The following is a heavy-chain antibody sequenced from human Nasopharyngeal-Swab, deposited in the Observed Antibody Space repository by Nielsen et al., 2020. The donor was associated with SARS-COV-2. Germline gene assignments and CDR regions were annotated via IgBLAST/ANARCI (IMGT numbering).Heavy chain of an antibody. D-gene: IGHD5-24*01. Sequence: AGSLTLSCASSGFTFSSYGMHWVRQAPGKGLEWVAVISYDGSNKYYADSVKGRFTISRDNSKNTLYLQMNSLRAEDTAVYYCAKDLAGDGYNWGYFDYWGQGTLVTVSS. CDR1: GFTFSSYG. CDR2: ISYDGSNK. J-gene: IGHJ4*02. CDR3: AKDLAGDGYNWGYFDY. V-gene: IGHV3-30*18.